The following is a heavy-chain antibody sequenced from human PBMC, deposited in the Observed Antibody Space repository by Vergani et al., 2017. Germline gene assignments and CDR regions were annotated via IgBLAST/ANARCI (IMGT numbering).Heavy chain of an antibody. CDR1: GFTFSSYE. Sequence: EVQLVESGGGLVQPGGSLRLSCAASGFTFSSYEMNWVRQAPGKGLEWVSAISGSGGSTYYADSVKGRFTISRDNSKNTLYLQMNSLRAEDTAVYYCAKGGHDYGDYELNYWGQGTLVTVSS. D-gene: IGHD4-17*01. CDR2: ISGSGGST. J-gene: IGHJ4*02. CDR3: AKGGHDYGDYELNY. V-gene: IGHV3-23*04.